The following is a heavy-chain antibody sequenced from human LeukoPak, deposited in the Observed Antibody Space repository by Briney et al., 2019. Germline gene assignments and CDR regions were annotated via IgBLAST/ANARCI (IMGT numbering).Heavy chain of an antibody. CDR1: GFTFSDYY. V-gene: IGHV3-11*04. Sequence: PGGSLRLSCAASGFTFSDYYMSWIRQAPGKGLEWVPYISSSGSIIHYADSVKGRFTISRDNAKNSLYLQMNSLRAEDTAVYYCARAQYYYGSGSYDYFDYWGQGTLVTVSS. CDR3: ARAQYYYGSGSYDYFDY. J-gene: IGHJ4*02. D-gene: IGHD3-10*01. CDR2: ISSSGSII.